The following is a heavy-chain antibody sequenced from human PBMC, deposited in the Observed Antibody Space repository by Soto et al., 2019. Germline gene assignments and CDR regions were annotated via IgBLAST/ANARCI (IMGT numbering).Heavy chain of an antibody. V-gene: IGHV4-31*03. D-gene: IGHD6-13*01. Sequence: SETLSLTCTVSGGSIRTGDYYWVWIRQTPGRGLEWIGNVYYTGTTYYTPSLQGRVTMSADTSKNNFSLELSSVTAADTAVYYCARYSKFELAGTGFDYWGQGTLVTVSS. J-gene: IGHJ4*02. CDR1: GGSIRTGDYY. CDR3: ARYSKFELAGTGFDY. CDR2: VYYTGTT.